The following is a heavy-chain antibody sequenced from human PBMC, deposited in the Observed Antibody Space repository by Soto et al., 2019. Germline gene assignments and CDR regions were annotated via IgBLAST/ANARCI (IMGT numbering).Heavy chain of an antibody. CDR2: INPSGGST. CDR1: GYTFTSYY. D-gene: IGHD2-2*01. Sequence: ASVKVSFKASGYTFTSYYMHWVRQAPGQGLEWMGIINPSGGSTSYAQKFQGRVTMTRDTSTSTVYMELSSLRSEDTAVYYCARGLGYCSSTSCSNLRYGMDVWGQGTTVTVSS. V-gene: IGHV1-46*01. J-gene: IGHJ6*02. CDR3: ARGLGYCSSTSCSNLRYGMDV.